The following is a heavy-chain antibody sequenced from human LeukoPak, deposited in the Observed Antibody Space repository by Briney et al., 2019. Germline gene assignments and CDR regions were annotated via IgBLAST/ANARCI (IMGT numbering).Heavy chain of an antibody. CDR2: IKQDGSEK. J-gene: IGHJ4*02. CDR3: ARGSEYYYGSGSYYADY. V-gene: IGHV3-7*01. Sequence: GGSLRLSCAASGFTFSSYEMNWVRQAPGKGLEWVANIKQDGSEKYYVDSVKGRFTISRDNAKNSLYLQMNGLRAEDTAVYYCARGSEYYYGSGSYYADYWGQGTLVTVSS. D-gene: IGHD3-10*01. CDR1: GFTFSSYE.